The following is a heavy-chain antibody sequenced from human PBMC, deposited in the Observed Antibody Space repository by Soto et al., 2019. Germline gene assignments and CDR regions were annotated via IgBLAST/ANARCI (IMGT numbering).Heavy chain of an antibody. CDR1: GYTFTSYG. D-gene: IGHD3-16*01. V-gene: IGHV1-18*04. Sequence: QVQLVQSGAEVKKPGASVKVSCKASGYTFTSYGISWVRQAPGQGLEWMGWISAYNGNTNYAQELQGRVTMTTDTPTSTAYLELRSLRSDDTAVYYCAREGDQITASYYGMDVWGKGTTVTVAS. CDR2: ISAYNGNT. CDR3: AREGDQITASYYGMDV. J-gene: IGHJ6*04.